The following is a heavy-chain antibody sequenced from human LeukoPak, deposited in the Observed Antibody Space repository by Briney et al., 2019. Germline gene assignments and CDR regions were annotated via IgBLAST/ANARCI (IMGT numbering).Heavy chain of an antibody. J-gene: IGHJ4*02. D-gene: IGHD2-15*01. CDR2: ISGSGGST. CDR3: TRGVYCSGGSCSLDY. CDR1: GFTFSSYA. Sequence: HAGGSLRLSCAASGFTFSSYAMSWVRQAPGKGLEWVSAISGSGGSTYYADSVKGRFTISRDNSRNTLSLQISSLRAEDTALYYCTRGVYCSGGSCSLDYWGQGTLVTVSS. V-gene: IGHV3-23*01.